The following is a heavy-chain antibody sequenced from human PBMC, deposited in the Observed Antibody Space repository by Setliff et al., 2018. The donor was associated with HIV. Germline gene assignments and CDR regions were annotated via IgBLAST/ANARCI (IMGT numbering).Heavy chain of an antibody. V-gene: IGHV1-18*01. D-gene: IGHD3-10*01. CDR3: ARDRAGDAFDI. J-gene: IGHJ3*02. CDR2: SSAYNGNT. CDR1: GYTFTTYG. Sequence: EASVKVSCKASGYTFTTYGINWMRQAPGQGLEWMGWSSAYNGNTNYAQKLQGRVTMTTDTSTSTAYMELRSLRSDGTAVYYCARDRAGDAFDIWGQGTMVTVSS.